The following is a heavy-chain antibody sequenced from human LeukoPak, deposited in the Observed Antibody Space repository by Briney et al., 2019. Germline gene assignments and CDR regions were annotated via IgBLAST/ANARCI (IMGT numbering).Heavy chain of an antibody. CDR3: ARRKGGPLDY. J-gene: IGHJ4*02. Sequence: SETLSLTCTVSGGSISSSSYYWGWIRQPPGKGLEWIGSIYYSGSTYYNPSLKSRVTISVDTSKNRFSLKLSSVTAADTAVYYCARRKGGPLDYWGQGTLVTVSS. V-gene: IGHV4-39*01. CDR1: GGSISSSSYY. D-gene: IGHD3-16*01. CDR2: IYYSGST.